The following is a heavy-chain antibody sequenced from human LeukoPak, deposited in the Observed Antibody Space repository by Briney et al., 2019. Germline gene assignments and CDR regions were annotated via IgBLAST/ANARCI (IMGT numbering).Heavy chain of an antibody. V-gene: IGHV4-59*08. Sequence: RASETLSLTCTVSGGSISSYYWSWIRQPPGKGLEWIGYIYYGGSTNYNPSLKSRVTISVDTSKNQFSLKLSSVTAADTAVYYCARQEEDGYNYDYWGQGTLVTVSS. CDR2: IYYGGST. CDR3: ARQEEDGYNYDY. D-gene: IGHD5-24*01. J-gene: IGHJ4*02. CDR1: GGSISSYY.